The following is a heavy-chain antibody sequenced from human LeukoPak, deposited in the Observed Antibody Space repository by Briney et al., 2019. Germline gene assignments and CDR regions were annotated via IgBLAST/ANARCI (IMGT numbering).Heavy chain of an antibody. D-gene: IGHD2-21*02. J-gene: IGHJ6*03. CDR3: ARGTTALMDV. V-gene: IGHV3-21*01. Sequence: GGSLRLSCAASGFPFSSYSMNWVRQAPGKGLEWVSSISSGTSFIYYADSVKGRFTIPRDNAKNSLYLQMNSLRAEDTAVYYCARGTTALMDVWGKGTTVTVSS. CDR2: ISSGTSFI. CDR1: GFPFSSYS.